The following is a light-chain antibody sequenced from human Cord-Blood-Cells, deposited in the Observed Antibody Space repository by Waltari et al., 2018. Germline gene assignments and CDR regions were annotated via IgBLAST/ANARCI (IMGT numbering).Light chain of an antibody. Sequence: DIVMTQSPDSLAVSLGERATINCKSSQSVLYSSNNNNYLAWYQQKPGQPPKLLIYWASTRESGVPDRFGGSGSGTDFTLTISSLQAEDVAVYYCQQYYSTPTFGQGTKVEIK. CDR2: WAS. CDR1: QSVLYSSNNNNY. CDR3: QQYYSTPT. V-gene: IGKV4-1*01. J-gene: IGKJ1*01.